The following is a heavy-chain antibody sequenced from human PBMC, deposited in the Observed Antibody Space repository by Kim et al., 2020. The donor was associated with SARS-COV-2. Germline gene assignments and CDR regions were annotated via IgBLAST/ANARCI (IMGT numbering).Heavy chain of an antibody. D-gene: IGHD6-13*01. V-gene: IGHV3-7*03. CDR3: ARDISYSSSWQPTG. Sequence: VDSVKGRFTISRDNAKNSLYLQMNSLRAEDTAVYYCARDISYSSSWQPTGWGQGTLVTVSS. J-gene: IGHJ4*02.